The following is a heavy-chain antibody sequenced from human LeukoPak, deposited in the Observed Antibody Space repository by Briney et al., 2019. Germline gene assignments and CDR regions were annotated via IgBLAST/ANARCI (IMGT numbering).Heavy chain of an antibody. Sequence: SETLSLTCSVYGGSFSDSYWSWIRQPPGKGLEWIGEINHSGSTKYSPSLKSRVTISIDTSKNQLSLKLSSVTAADTAVYFCARGEMATIFLWGQGTLVTVSS. CDR2: INHSGST. CDR1: GGSFSDSY. V-gene: IGHV4-34*01. J-gene: IGHJ4*02. D-gene: IGHD5-24*01. CDR3: ARGEMATIFL.